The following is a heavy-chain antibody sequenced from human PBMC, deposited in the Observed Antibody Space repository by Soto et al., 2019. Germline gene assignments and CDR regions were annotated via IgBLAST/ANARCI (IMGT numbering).Heavy chain of an antibody. CDR1: GFTFSDYY. D-gene: IGHD3-22*01. CDR3: AKGQYYDSSGYYEAVPYYYYGMDV. J-gene: IGHJ6*02. V-gene: IGHV3-11*03. Sequence: GGSLRLSCAASGFTFSDYYMSWIRQAPGKGLEWVSYISSSSSYTNYADSVKGRFTISRDNAKNSLYLQMNSLRAEDTAVYYCAKGQYYDSSGYYEAVPYYYYGMDVWGQGTTVTVSS. CDR2: ISSSSSYT.